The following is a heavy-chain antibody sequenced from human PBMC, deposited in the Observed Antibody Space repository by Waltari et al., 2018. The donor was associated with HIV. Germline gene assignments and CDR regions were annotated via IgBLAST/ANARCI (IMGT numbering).Heavy chain of an antibody. J-gene: IGHJ4*02. V-gene: IGHV1-69*12. CDR1: GGTFSSYA. Sequence: QVQLVQSGAEVKKPGSSVKVSCKASGGTFSSYAISWVRQAPGHGLEWMGGIIPIFGTANYAQKFQGRVTITADESTSTAYMELSSLRSEDTAVYYCASYNRAALYYDSSGYDFDYWGQGTLVTVSS. CDR2: IIPIFGTA. D-gene: IGHD3-22*01. CDR3: ASYNRAALYYDSSGYDFDY.